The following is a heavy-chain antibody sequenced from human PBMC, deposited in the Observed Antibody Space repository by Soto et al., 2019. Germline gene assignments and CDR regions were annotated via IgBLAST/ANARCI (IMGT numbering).Heavy chain of an antibody. J-gene: IGHJ4*02. CDR2: IYYSGST. CDR3: ARLGGSGSLSPIDY. D-gene: IGHD3-10*01. V-gene: IGHV4-30-4*01. Sequence: SETLSLTCTVSGDSITSGESYWSWIRQPPGKGLEWIGYIYYSGSTYYNPSLKSRISISVDTSKNQFSLKLRSVTAADTAVYYCARLGGSGSLSPIDYWGQGTLVTVSS. CDR1: GDSITSGESY.